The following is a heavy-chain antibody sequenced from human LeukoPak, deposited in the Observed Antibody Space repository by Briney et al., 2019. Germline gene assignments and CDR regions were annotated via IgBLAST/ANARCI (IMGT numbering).Heavy chain of an antibody. Sequence: GGSLRLSCAASGFTFSNYAMNWVRQAPGKGLEWVSAISGRGGSTYYTDSVKGRFTISRDTSKNTLYLQMNSLRAEDTAVYYCAKEYDSSGFFDYWGQGTLVTVSS. J-gene: IGHJ4*02. CDR3: AKEYDSSGFFDY. D-gene: IGHD3-22*01. V-gene: IGHV3-23*01. CDR1: GFTFSNYA. CDR2: ISGRGGST.